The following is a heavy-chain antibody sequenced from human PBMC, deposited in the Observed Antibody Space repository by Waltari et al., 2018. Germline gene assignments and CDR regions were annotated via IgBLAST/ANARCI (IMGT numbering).Heavy chain of an antibody. Sequence: QVQLQQWGAGLLKPSETLSLTCTVSGGSFSAHYWTWIRQSPGKGLEWIGDVTRGGSTNYNPSVKSRVTISLDTSKNQFSLKMNSLTAADTAVYYCARGGDCGGDCVLGHWGQGTLVTVSS. D-gene: IGHD2-21*02. CDR1: GGSFSAHY. CDR3: ARGGDCGGDCVLGH. V-gene: IGHV4-34*01. CDR2: VTRGGST. J-gene: IGHJ4*02.